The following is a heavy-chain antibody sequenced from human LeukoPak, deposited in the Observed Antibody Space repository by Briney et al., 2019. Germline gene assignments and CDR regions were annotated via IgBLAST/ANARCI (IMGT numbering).Heavy chain of an antibody. D-gene: IGHD2-15*01. CDR3: ARVVGITVAFDI. CDR1: GYTFTGYY. Sequence: HRASVKVSCKAPGYTFTGYYMHWVRQAPGQGLEWMGWINPNSGGTNYAQKFQGRVTMTRDTSISTAYMELSRLRSDDTAVYYCARVVGITVAFDIWGQGTMVTVSS. V-gene: IGHV1-2*02. J-gene: IGHJ3*02. CDR2: INPNSGGT.